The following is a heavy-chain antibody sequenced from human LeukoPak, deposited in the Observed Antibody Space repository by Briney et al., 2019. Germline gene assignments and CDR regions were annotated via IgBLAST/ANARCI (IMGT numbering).Heavy chain of an antibody. Sequence: PSETLSLTCTVSGGSISSSSYYWGWIRQPPGKGLEWIGSIYYSGSTYYNPSLKSRVTISVDTSKNQFSLKLSSVTAADTAVYYCASRYWGDAFDIWGQGTMVTVSS. V-gene: IGHV4-39*07. J-gene: IGHJ3*02. D-gene: IGHD3-16*01. CDR2: IYYSGST. CDR1: GGSISSSSYY. CDR3: ASRYWGDAFDI.